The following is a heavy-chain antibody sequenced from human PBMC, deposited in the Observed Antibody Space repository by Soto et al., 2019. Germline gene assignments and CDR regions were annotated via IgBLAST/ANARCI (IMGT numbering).Heavy chain of an antibody. CDR1: GFTFSSYG. CDR3: VKDGSSGWPYYYGMDV. Sequence: QVPLVESGGGVVQPGRSLRLSCAASGFTFSSYGMHWVRQAPGKGLEWVAVISYDGSNKYYADSLKGRFTVSRDNSQNTLYLQMSSLRAEDTAVYYCVKDGSSGWPYYYGMDVWGQGTTVTVSS. CDR2: ISYDGSNK. V-gene: IGHV3-30*18. D-gene: IGHD6-19*01. J-gene: IGHJ6*02.